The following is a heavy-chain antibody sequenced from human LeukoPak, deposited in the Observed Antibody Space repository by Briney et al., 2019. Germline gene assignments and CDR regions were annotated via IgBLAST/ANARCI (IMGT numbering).Heavy chain of an antibody. D-gene: IGHD1-26*01. Sequence: GGSLRLSCAPSGFTLSRYWMHWVRQAPGRGRVGVSRTNSDGSSTTYADSVKVRFTISRDNAKNTLYLQMNSLRAEDTAVYSCASGDSGSPSNWGQGTLVTVSS. CDR1: GFTLSRYW. V-gene: IGHV3-74*01. J-gene: IGHJ4*02. CDR3: ASGDSGSPSN. CDR2: TNSDGSST.